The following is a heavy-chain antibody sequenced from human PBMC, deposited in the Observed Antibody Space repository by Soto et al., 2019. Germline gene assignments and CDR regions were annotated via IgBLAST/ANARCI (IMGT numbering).Heavy chain of an antibody. CDR1: GYTFTSYD. D-gene: IGHD3-16*01. CDR2: MNPNSGNT. V-gene: IGHV1-8*01. CDR3: ARGLRTMIRSVSAFDI. J-gene: IGHJ3*02. Sequence: QVQLVQSGAEVKKPGASVKVSCKASGYTFTSYDINWVRQATGQGLEWMGWMNPNSGNTGYAQKIQGRVTMTRNTSIRTAYMELSSLRSEDTAVYYCARGLRTMIRSVSAFDIWGQEPMVTVSS.